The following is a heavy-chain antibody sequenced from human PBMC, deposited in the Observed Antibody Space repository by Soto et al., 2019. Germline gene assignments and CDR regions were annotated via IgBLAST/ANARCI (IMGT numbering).Heavy chain of an antibody. D-gene: IGHD4-17*01. V-gene: IGHV3-23*01. J-gene: IGHJ5*02. Sequence: EVQLLESGGGLVQPGGSLRLSCAASGFTFSSYAMSWVRQAPGKGLEWVSAISGSGGSTYYADSLKGRFTISRDNPKNTLYLQMNSLRAEDTAVYYCAKHPHDYGDYFLSAGINWFDPWGQGTLVTVSS. CDR3: AKHPHDYGDYFLSAGINWFDP. CDR2: ISGSGGST. CDR1: GFTFSSYA.